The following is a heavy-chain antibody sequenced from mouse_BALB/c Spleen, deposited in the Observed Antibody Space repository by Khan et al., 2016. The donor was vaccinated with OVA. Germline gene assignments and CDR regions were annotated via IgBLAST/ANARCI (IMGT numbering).Heavy chain of an antibody. J-gene: IGHJ3*01. Sequence: QVQLQQPGAELARPGASVKMSCKASGYTFTSYTIHWIKQRPGQGLEWIGYINPSSGYTNYNQKFKDKATLTADKSSTTAYMQLSSLTSDDSAVHYCGRDGAYYRNDGWFAYWGQGTLVTVSA. CDR1: GYTFTSYT. V-gene: IGHV1-4*01. CDR2: INPSSGYT. D-gene: IGHD2-14*01. CDR3: GRDGAYYRNDGWFAY.